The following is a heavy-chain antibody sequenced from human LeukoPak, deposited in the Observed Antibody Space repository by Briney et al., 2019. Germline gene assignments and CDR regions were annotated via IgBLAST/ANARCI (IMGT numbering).Heavy chain of an antibody. J-gene: IGHJ4*02. CDR2: ISGSGGST. CDR1: GFTFSSYG. V-gene: IGHV3-23*01. D-gene: IGHD3-9*01. CDR3: ARALDILTGYLGRDGAPFDY. Sequence: GGTLRLSCAASGFTFSSYGMSWVRQAPGKGLEWVSAISGSGGSTYYADSVKGRFTISRDNSKNTLYLQMNSLRAEDTAVYYCARALDILTGYLGRDGAPFDYWGQGTLVTVSS.